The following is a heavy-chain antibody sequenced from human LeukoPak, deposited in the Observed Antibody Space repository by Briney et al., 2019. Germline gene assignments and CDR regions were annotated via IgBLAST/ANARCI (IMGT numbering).Heavy chain of an antibody. J-gene: IGHJ4*02. CDR3: ARGRFPVERYYDY. D-gene: IGHD1-1*01. CDR1: GLTFSDYY. Sequence: GGSLRLSCAASGLTFSDYYMSWIRQAPGKGLEWVSYISSSGSTIYYADSVKGRFTISRDNAKNSLYLQMNSLRAEDTAVYYCARGRFPVERYYDYWGQGTLVTVSS. CDR2: ISSSGSTI. V-gene: IGHV3-11*01.